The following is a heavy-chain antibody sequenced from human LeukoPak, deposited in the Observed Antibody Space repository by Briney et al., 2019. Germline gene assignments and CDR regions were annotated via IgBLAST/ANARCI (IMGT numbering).Heavy chain of an antibody. D-gene: IGHD1-26*01. CDR3: ARGSVSGSYYFGY. CDR1: GFTFSSYS. Sequence: GGSLRLSCAASGFTFSSYSMNWVRQAPGKGLEWVSSISSSSSYIYYADSVKGRFTISRDNAKNSLYLQMNSLRAEDTAVYYCARGSVSGSYYFGYWGQGTLVTVSS. CDR2: ISSSSSYI. V-gene: IGHV3-21*01. J-gene: IGHJ4*02.